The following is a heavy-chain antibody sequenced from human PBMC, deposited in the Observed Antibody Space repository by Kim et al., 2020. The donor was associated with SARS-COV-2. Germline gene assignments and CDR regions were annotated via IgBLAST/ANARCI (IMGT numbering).Heavy chain of an antibody. CDR1: GFTLSSQA. Sequence: GGSLRLSCAASGFTLSSQAMTWVRQAPGKGLEWVSVVSGAGRTTYYADSVKGRFTISRDNSKNTLSLQMNNLRVEDTAVYYCAKALGLAENYWGQGTLVT. CDR2: VSGAGRTT. J-gene: IGHJ4*02. V-gene: IGHV3-23*03. CDR3: AKALGLAENY. D-gene: IGHD3-9*01.